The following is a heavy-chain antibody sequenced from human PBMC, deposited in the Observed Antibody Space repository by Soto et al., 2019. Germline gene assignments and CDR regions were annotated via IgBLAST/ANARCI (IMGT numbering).Heavy chain of an antibody. CDR3: ATGGYCTSTSGDNFFDN. J-gene: IGHJ4*02. CDR1: GCRFTAYW. CDR2: VYPGDSDT. Sequence: ESLKISCRGSGCRFTAYWIGWVRQMPGKCLEWMGIVYPGDSDTRYSPSFQGQVTISAHKSISTAYLQWTSLTASDTDMSYCATGGYCTSTSGDNFFDNWGQGTLVTVSS. V-gene: IGHV5-51*01. D-gene: IGHD2-2*02.